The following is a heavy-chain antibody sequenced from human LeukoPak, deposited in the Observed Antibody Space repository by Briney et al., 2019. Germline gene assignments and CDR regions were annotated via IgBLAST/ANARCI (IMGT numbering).Heavy chain of an antibody. D-gene: IGHD3-16*01. Sequence: GGSLRLSCAASGFTVSNNYIRWVRQAPGKGLEWVSVIQSDGSTYYADSVRGRFTISRDNSKNTLYLQMNSLRAEDTAVYYCTRGGAFDIWGQGTMVTVSS. J-gene: IGHJ3*02. V-gene: IGHV3-66*02. CDR2: IQSDGST. CDR1: GFTVSNNY. CDR3: TRGGAFDI.